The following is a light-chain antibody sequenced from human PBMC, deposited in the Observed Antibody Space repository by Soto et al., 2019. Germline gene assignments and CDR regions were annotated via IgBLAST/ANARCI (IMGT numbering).Light chain of an antibody. V-gene: IGKV1-5*01. CDR1: QTISSW. CDR2: EAS. CDR3: QQYNSYSPT. Sequence: DIQMTQSPSTLSGSVGDIVTITCRASQTISSWLAWYQQKPGTAPKLLIYEASNLESGVPSRFSGSGSGTEFTLTISSLQPDDFATYYCQQYNSYSPTFGQGTKVDIK. J-gene: IGKJ1*01.